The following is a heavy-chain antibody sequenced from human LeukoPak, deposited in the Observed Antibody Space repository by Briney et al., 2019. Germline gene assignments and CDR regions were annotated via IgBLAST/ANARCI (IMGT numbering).Heavy chain of an antibody. J-gene: IGHJ4*02. CDR2: ISGSGGST. V-gene: IGHV3-23*01. D-gene: IGHD3-9*01. CDR1: GFTFSSYA. CDR3: AKDWALTGYYSPVDY. Sequence: GGSLRLSCAASGFTFSSYAMSWVRQAPGKGLEWVSAISGSGGSTYYADSVQGRFTISRDNSKNTLYLQMNSLRAEDTAVYYCAKDWALTGYYSPVDYWGQGTLVTVSS.